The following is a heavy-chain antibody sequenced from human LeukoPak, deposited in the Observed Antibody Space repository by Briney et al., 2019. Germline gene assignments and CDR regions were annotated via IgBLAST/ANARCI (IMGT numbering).Heavy chain of an antibody. D-gene: IGHD3-16*01. Sequence: PSETLSLTCTVSGGSISSSSYFWGWIRQPPGKGLEWIGSIYYSGSIYYNPSLKSRVTISVDTSKNQFSLKLSSVTAADTAVYYCARRMITLGGVIDYWGQGTLVTVSS. V-gene: IGHV4-39*01. CDR1: GGSISSSSYF. CDR3: ARRMITLGGVIDY. CDR2: IYYSGSI. J-gene: IGHJ4*02.